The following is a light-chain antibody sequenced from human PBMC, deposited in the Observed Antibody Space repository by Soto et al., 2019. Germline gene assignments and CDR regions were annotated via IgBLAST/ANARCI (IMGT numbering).Light chain of an antibody. Sequence: DIQMTQSPSSLSASVGDRVTITCRAGQSISNQLNWYQQKPGKAPKLLIYAASSLQSGVPSRFSGSGSETDFTLTISSLQPEDFATYYCQQSYSAPFTFGPGTKVDIK. V-gene: IGKV1-39*01. J-gene: IGKJ3*01. CDR2: AAS. CDR3: QQSYSAPFT. CDR1: QSISNQ.